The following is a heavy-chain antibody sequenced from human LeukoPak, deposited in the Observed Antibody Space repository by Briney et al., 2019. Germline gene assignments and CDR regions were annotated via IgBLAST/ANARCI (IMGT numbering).Heavy chain of an antibody. CDR3: VRTKRGALDY. CDR1: GFTFSSHG. V-gene: IGHV3-30-3*01. D-gene: IGHD2-15*01. Sequence: GGSLRLSCAASGFTFSSHGMHWVRQAPGKGLEWVGDISYGGSEKDYADSVKGRFTISRDNSKNLLYLQMNSLRVEDTAVYYCVRTKRGALDYWGQGTLVTVSS. J-gene: IGHJ4*02. CDR2: ISYGGSEK.